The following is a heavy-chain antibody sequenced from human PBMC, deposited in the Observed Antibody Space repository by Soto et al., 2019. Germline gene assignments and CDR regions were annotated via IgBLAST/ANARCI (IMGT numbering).Heavy chain of an antibody. Sequence: GGSLRLSCAASGFTFSSYAMSWVRQAPGKGLEWVSAISGRGGSTYYADSVKGRFTISRDNSKNTLYLQMNSLGAEDTAVYYCAKVRHSYIATLKYMDVWGKGTTVTVSS. D-gene: IGHD3-16*01. CDR2: ISGRGGST. J-gene: IGHJ6*03. CDR1: GFTFSSYA. CDR3: AKVRHSYIATLKYMDV. V-gene: IGHV3-23*01.